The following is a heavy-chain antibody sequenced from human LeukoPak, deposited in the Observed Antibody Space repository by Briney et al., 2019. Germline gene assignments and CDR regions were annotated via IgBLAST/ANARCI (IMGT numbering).Heavy chain of an antibody. V-gene: IGHV1-46*01. CDR1: GYTFTSYA. Sequence: GASVKGSCKASGYTFTSYAMNWVRQAPGQGLEWMGIINPSGGSTSYAQKFQGRVTITRDTSASTAYMELSSLRSEDTAVYYCARGDCSGGSCYPPYYYGMDVWGQGTTVTVSS. CDR2: INPSGGST. CDR3: ARGDCSGGSCYPPYYYGMDV. D-gene: IGHD2-15*01. J-gene: IGHJ6*02.